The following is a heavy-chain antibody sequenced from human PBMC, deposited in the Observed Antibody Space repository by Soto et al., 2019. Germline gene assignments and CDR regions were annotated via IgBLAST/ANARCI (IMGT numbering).Heavy chain of an antibody. CDR1: GFTFSSYA. CDR3: ASEGGYYDILTGYYFRISWPFDY. V-gene: IGHV3-23*01. D-gene: IGHD3-9*01. J-gene: IGHJ4*02. CDR2: ISGSGGST. Sequence: GGSLRLSCAASGFTFSSYAMSWVRQAPGKGLEWVSAISGSGGSTYYADSVKGRFTISRDNSKNTRYLQMNSLRAEDTAVYYCASEGGYYDILTGYYFRISWPFDYWGQGTLVTVSS.